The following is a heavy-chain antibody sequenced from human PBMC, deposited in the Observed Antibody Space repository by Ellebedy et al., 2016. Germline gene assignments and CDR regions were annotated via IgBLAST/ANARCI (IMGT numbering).Heavy chain of an antibody. V-gene: IGHV1-46*01. D-gene: IGHD4-11*01. CDR1: GYIFTGYF. J-gene: IGHJ3*02. CDR2: INPSGGST. CDR3: ARRWPFPTGGAFDI. Sequence: ASVKVSCKASGYIFTGYFMHWVRQAPGQGLEWMGIINPSGGSTSYAQKFQGRVTMTRDTSTSTVYMELSSLRSEDTAVYYCARRWPFPTGGAFDIWGQGTMVTVSS.